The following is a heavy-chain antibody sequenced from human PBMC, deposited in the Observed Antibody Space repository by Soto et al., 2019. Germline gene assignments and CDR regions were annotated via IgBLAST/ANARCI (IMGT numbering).Heavy chain of an antibody. V-gene: IGHV4-4*02. CDR2: ISHSGST. CDR1: DGSISTDNW. CDR3: ARGTGYLSGGSVYNYIDP. J-gene: IGHJ5*02. Sequence: QVQVQESGPGLVKPSGTLSLTCSVSDGSISTDNWWTWVRQPPGKGLEWIGEISHSGSTNYNPSLKSRVIISVGKSKNQFSLKLTSVTAADTAVYYCARGTGYLSGGSVYNYIDPWGQGTMVSVSS. D-gene: IGHD2-15*01.